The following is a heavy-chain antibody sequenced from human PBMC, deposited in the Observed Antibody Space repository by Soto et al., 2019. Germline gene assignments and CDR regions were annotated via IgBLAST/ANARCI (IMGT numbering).Heavy chain of an antibody. CDR3: ARYGDLSGVFLGGWFDP. CDR2: VFYSGTT. J-gene: IGHJ5*02. CDR1: GGAISSAGFY. Sequence: QVQLQESGPGLVKPSQTLSLTCTVSGGAISSAGFYWSWIRQSPGKGLEWIGYVFYSGTTHYNPSLKSGVTISLDTSKNQSSLNLSSVTASDTAVYYCARYGDLSGVFLGGWFDPWGQGTLVTVSS. V-gene: IGHV4-31*03. D-gene: IGHD1-26*01.